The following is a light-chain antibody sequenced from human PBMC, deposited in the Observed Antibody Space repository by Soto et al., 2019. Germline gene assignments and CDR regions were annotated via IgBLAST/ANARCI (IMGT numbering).Light chain of an antibody. CDR3: QQYSSSPIP. CDR1: QSVSSSY. CDR2: GAS. V-gene: IGKV3-20*01. J-gene: IGKJ5*01. Sequence: GVSQSAGALSLSQGERATLSCRGSQSVSSSYLAWYQQKPGQAPRLLIYGASSRATGIPDRFSGSGSGTDFTLTISRLEPEDFAVYYCQQYSSSPIPFGQGTRLENK.